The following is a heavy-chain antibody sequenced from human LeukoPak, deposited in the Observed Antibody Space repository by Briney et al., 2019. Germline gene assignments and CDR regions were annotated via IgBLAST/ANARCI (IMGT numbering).Heavy chain of an antibody. CDR2: IYYTGNT. D-gene: IGHD3-10*01. J-gene: IGHJ4*02. Sequence: SETLSLTCSVSGGSISSSSYYWGWIRQPPGKGLEWIGSIYYTGNTYYNPSLKSRVTMSVDTSKNQFSLKLSSVTAADTAVYYCAVTSWGVLDLALDYWGQGTLVTASS. CDR3: AVTSWGVLDLALDY. CDR1: GGSISSSSYY. V-gene: IGHV4-39*07.